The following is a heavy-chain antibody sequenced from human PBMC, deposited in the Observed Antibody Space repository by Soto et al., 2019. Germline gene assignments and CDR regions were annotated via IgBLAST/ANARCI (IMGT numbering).Heavy chain of an antibody. D-gene: IGHD3-10*01. CDR3: ASGRSVRGADMNAFDI. J-gene: IGHJ3*02. CDR1: GDSISNYY. Sequence: LTCTVSGDSISNYYWSWIRQPPGKGLEWIGYIYYSGSTNYNPSLKSRVTMSVDTSKNQFSLKLSSVTAADTAVYYCASGRSVRGADMNAFDIWGQGTMVTV. CDR2: IYYSGST. V-gene: IGHV4-59*12.